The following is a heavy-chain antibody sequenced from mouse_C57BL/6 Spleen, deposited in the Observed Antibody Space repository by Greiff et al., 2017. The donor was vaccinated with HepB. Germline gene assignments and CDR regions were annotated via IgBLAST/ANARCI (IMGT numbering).Heavy chain of an antibody. J-gene: IGHJ2*01. CDR2: ISYDGSN. Sequence: EVKLQESGPGLVKPSQSLSLTCSVTGYSITSGYYWNWIRQFPGNKLEWMGYISYDGSNNYNPSLKNRISITRDTSKNQFFLKLNSVTTEDTATYYCAGTAQATFDYWGQGTTLTVSS. CDR3: AGTAQATFDY. D-gene: IGHD3-2*02. V-gene: IGHV3-6*01. CDR1: GYSITSGYY.